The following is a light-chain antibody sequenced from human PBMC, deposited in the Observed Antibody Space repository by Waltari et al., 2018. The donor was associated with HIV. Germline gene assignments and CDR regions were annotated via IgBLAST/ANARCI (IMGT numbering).Light chain of an antibody. CDR1: SPNIGTNH. CDR3: RTSDSSLSVWV. J-gene: IGLJ3*02. CDR2: DNN. V-gene: IGLV1-51*01. Sequence: SVLTQPPPVFAAPGQKFTISCSETSPNIGTNHASWYQQLPRTAPNPLIYDNNPRPSGMPDRCSAAKSGTSVTLSTTGLQTGDEADYYCRTSDSSLSVWVFGGGTKLTVL.